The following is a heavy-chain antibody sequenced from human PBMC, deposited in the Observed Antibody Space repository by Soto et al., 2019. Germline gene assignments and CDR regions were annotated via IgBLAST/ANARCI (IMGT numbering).Heavy chain of an antibody. Sequence: GGSLRLSCAASGFTFSSYAMSWVRQAPGKGLEWVSAISGSGGSTYYADSVKGRFTISRDNSKNTLYLQMNSLRAEDTAVYYCAKDPPHIVVVTATPDYWGQGTLVTVSS. CDR1: GFTFSSYA. CDR3: AKDPPHIVVVTATPDY. V-gene: IGHV3-23*01. D-gene: IGHD2-21*02. J-gene: IGHJ4*02. CDR2: ISGSGGST.